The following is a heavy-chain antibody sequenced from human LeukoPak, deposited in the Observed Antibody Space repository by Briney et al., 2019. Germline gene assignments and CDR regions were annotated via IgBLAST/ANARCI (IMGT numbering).Heavy chain of an antibody. D-gene: IGHD1-26*01. V-gene: IGHV3-30*04. CDR1: GFTFSSYA. J-gene: IGHJ4*02. CDR2: ISYDGSNK. CDR3: AKDVGKWESLHFFDY. Sequence: GGSLRLSCAASGFTFSSYAMHWVRQAPGKGLEWVAVISYDGSNKYYADSVKGRFTISRDDSRNTLYLQMNSLRGDDTAVYYCAKDVGKWESLHFFDYWGQGTLVTVSS.